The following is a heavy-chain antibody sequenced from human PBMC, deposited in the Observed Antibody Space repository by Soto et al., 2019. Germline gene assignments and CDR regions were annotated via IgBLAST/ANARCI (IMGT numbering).Heavy chain of an antibody. J-gene: IGHJ3*02. CDR2: ISASRGRT. CDR1: GTTSTDYG. D-gene: IGHD4-17*01. Sequence: EVQVLESGGGLVQPGRALRLSCAVSGTTSTDYGMHWVRQVPGKGLEWVSGISASRGRTFYADSVKGRFTISSDNSKNTLYLQMDSLRAEDTATYYCAKDPNGDYVGGFEMWGQGTMVTVSS. CDR3: AKDPNGDYVGGFEM. V-gene: IGHV3-23*01.